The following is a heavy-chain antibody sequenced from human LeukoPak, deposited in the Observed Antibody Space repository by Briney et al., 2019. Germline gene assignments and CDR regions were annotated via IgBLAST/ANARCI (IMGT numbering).Heavy chain of an antibody. CDR1: GGTFSSYA. D-gene: IGHD6-13*01. CDR2: IIPIFGTA. Sequence: GASVKVSCKASGGTFSSYAISWVRQAPGQGLEWMGEIIPIFGTANYAQKFQGRVTITADESTSTAYMELSSLRSEDTAVYYCARAQRVAAAGVFDYWGQGTLVTVSS. J-gene: IGHJ4*02. CDR3: ARAQRVAAAGVFDY. V-gene: IGHV1-69*13.